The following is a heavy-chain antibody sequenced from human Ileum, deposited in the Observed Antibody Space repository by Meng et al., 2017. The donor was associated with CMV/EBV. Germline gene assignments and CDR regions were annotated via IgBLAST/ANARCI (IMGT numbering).Heavy chain of an antibody. CDR2: TYSGGST. V-gene: IGHV3-53*01. D-gene: IGHD3-16*01. Sequence: GESLKISCEVSGFSVSSTYISWVRQAPGKGLEWVSVTYSGGSTYSADALRGRFNSTRDNSRNTVYLQMNSLKPEDTAVYFCATGLGEDTFYPGDYWGPGTLVTVSS. J-gene: IGHJ4*02. CDR3: ATGLGEDTFYPGDY. CDR1: GFSVSSTY.